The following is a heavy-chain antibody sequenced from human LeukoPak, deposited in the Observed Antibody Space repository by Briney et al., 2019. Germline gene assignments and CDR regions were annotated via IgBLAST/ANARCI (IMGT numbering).Heavy chain of an antibody. D-gene: IGHD4-23*01. V-gene: IGHV3-48*01. CDR3: ARGRGGYGGNSYAFDI. CDR2: ISSSSSTI. Sequence: HPGGSLRLSCAASGFTFSSHSMNWVRQAPGKGLEWVSYISSSSSTIYYADSVKGRFTISRDNAKNSLYLQMNSLRAEDTAVYYCARGRGGYGGNSYAFDIWGQGTMVTVSS. CDR1: GFTFSSHS. J-gene: IGHJ3*02.